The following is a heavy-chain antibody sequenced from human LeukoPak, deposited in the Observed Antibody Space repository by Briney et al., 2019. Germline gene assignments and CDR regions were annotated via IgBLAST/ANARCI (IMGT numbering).Heavy chain of an antibody. D-gene: IGHD3-3*01. CDR2: MNPNSGNT. J-gene: IGHJ5*02. CDR3: ARHSDTWVGMVAHWFDP. V-gene: IGHV1-18*01. Sequence: GASAKVSCKASGYTFTSYDINWVRQATGQGLEWMGWMNPNSGNTNYAQKLQGRVTMTTDTSTSTAYMELRSLRSDDTAVYYCARHSDTWVGMVAHWFDPWGQGTLVTVSS. CDR1: GYTFTSYD.